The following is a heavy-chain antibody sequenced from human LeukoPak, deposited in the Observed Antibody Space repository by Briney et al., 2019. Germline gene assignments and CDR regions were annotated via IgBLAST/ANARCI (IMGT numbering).Heavy chain of an antibody. J-gene: IGHJ4*02. CDR3: ARDYVYAFDY. D-gene: IGHD2/OR15-2a*01. Sequence: GGSLRLSCAASGLTFSSYEMNWVRQAPGKGLEWLSYISSSSNMIFYAESVKGRFTISRDNAKNSLYLQMNSLRAEDTAVYFCARDYVYAFDYWGQGTLVTVSS. CDR1: GLTFSSYE. CDR2: ISSSSNMI. V-gene: IGHV3-48*03.